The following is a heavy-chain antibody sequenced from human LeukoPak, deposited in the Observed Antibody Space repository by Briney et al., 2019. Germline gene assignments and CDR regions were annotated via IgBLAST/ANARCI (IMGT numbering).Heavy chain of an antibody. D-gene: IGHD5-12*01. CDR3: AREEIVATTTFDY. CDR2: IIPIFGTA. V-gene: IGHV1-69*13. CDR1: GGTFSSYA. Sequence: ASVKDSCKASGGTFSSYAISWVRQAPGQGLEWMGGIIPIFGTANYAQKFQGRVTITADESTSTAYMELSSLRSEDTAVYYCAREEIVATTTFDYWGQGTLVTVSS. J-gene: IGHJ4*02.